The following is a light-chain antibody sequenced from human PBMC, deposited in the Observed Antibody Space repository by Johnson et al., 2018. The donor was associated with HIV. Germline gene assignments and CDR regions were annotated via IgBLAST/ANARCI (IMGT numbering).Light chain of an antibody. Sequence: QSVLTQPPSVSAAPGQRVTISCSGSSSNIGNNYVSWYQQLPGTAPKLIIYENNKRPSGIPDRFSTSKSGTSATLGITGLPTGDEADYFRGTWDSSLSTGVFGTGTEVTVL. V-gene: IGLV1-51*02. CDR3: GTWDSSLSTGV. J-gene: IGLJ1*01. CDR1: SSNIGNNY. CDR2: ENN.